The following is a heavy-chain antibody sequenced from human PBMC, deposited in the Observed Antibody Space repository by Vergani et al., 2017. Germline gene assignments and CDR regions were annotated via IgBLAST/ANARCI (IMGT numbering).Heavy chain of an antibody. J-gene: IGHJ2*01. CDR3: VKDRAASDNYWYFDL. V-gene: IGHV3-9*01. CDR2: INWNSDSI. Sequence: EVQLVESGGGLVQPGRSLRLSCAASGFTFDDYAMHWVRQAPGKGLAWVSGINWNSDSIAYADSVKGRFTISRDNAKNSLYLQMNSVRAEDTALYYCVKDRAASDNYWYFDLWGRGTLVTVSS. CDR1: GFTFDDYA. D-gene: IGHD6-13*01.